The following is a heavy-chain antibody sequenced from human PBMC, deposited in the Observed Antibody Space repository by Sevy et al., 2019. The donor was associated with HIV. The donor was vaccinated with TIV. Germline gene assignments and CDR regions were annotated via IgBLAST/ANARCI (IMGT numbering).Heavy chain of an antibody. Sequence: GGSLRLSCAASTFTFSDYYMTWIRQAPGKGLECVSHISAGGSNIYYADSVKGRFTISRDNAKNSLYLQMNSLRAEDTAVYYCARDRRNYGGQYFDYWGQGTLVTVSS. CDR3: ARDRRNYGGQYFDY. CDR2: ISAGGSNI. V-gene: IGHV3-11*04. D-gene: IGHD1-7*01. CDR1: TFTFSDYY. J-gene: IGHJ4*02.